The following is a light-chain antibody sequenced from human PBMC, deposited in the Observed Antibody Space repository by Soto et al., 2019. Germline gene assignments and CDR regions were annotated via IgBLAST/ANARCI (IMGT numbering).Light chain of an antibody. CDR1: SSDVGSYNR. J-gene: IGLJ2*01. Sequence: QSALTQPPSVSGSPGQSVTISCTGTSSDVGSYNRVSWYQQPPGTAPKLMIYEVSNRPSGVPDRFPGSKSGNTASLTISGLQAEDEADYYCSSYTSSSIWLFGGGTKLTVL. V-gene: IGLV2-18*02. CDR3: SSYTSSSIWL. CDR2: EVS.